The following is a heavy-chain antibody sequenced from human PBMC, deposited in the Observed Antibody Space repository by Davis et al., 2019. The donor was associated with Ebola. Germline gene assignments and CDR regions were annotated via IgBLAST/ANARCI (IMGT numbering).Heavy chain of an antibody. Sequence: SLKISCATSGFTFHNYAMHWVRQVPGEGLEWVSGISWNSGNIGYADSVKGRVTISRDNAKKSLYLQVSSLRVEDTALYYCATIDSNGDYWGQGTLVTVSS. J-gene: IGHJ4*02. CDR3: ATIDSNGDY. CDR2: ISWNSGNI. D-gene: IGHD1-1*01. CDR1: GFTFHNYA. V-gene: IGHV3-9*01.